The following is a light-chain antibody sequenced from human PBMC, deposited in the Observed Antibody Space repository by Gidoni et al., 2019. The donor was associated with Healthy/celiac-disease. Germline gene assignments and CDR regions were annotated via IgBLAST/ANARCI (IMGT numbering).Light chain of an antibody. J-gene: IGKJ1*01. Sequence: IVLTPSPATLSGSPGESATRACRTSRSGTSYLAWYQQKPGQAPRLLIYGATTRATGIPARFSGSGSGTEFTLTSSRLQSDDFAVYYCQQNSNWPWTFGQGTKVEIK. V-gene: IGKV3-15*01. CDR1: RSGTSY. CDR2: GAT. CDR3: QQNSNWPWT.